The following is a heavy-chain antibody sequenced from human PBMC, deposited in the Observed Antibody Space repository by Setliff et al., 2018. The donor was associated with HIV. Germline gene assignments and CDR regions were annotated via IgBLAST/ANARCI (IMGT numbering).Heavy chain of an antibody. D-gene: IGHD5-12*01. J-gene: IGHJ4*02. CDR3: ARGGGYSGSDRQPFDF. V-gene: IGHV4-4*07. CDR2: IYVSRNT. CDR1: GGSTLY. Sequence: SETLSLTCTVFGGSTLYWSWIRQPAGKALEWIGHIYVSRNTMYNPSLKSRVTISLDRSNNQFSLNLTSLTAADTAVYFCARGGGYSGSDRQPFDFWGQGRQVTVSS.